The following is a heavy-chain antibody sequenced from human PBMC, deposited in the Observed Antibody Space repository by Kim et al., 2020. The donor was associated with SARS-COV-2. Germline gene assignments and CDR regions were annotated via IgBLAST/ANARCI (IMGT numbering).Heavy chain of an antibody. V-gene: IGHV3-9*01. CDR3: AKAATIFGVPDAFDI. Sequence: GGSLRLSCAASGFTFDDYAMHWVRQAPGKGLEWVSGISWNSGSIGYADSVKGRFTISRDNAKNSLYLQMNSLRAEDTALYYCAKAATIFGVPDAFDIWGQGTMVTVSS. CDR2: ISWNSGSI. CDR1: GFTFDDYA. D-gene: IGHD3-3*01. J-gene: IGHJ3*02.